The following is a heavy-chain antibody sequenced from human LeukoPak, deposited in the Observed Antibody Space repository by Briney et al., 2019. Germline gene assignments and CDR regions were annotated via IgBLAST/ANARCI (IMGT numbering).Heavy chain of an antibody. CDR1: GFTFSSYA. D-gene: IGHD6-13*01. Sequence: PGGSLRLSCAASGFTFSSYAMSWVRQAPGKGLEWVSSISSSSSYIYYADSVKGRFTISRDNAKNSLYLQMNSLRAEDTAVYYCARDTIADNWFDPWGQGTLVTVSS. CDR2: ISSSSSYI. J-gene: IGHJ5*02. V-gene: IGHV3-21*01. CDR3: ARDTIADNWFDP.